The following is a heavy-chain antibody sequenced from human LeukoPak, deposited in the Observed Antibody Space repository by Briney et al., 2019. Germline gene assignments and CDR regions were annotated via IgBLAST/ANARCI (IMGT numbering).Heavy chain of an antibody. Sequence: PGRSLRLSCAASGFTFSSYGMHWIRQAPGKGLEWVSYISSSSSTIYYADSVKGRFTISRDNAKNSLYLQMNSLRAEDTAVYYCASQPTYYDFSAYYYYMDVWGKGTTVTVSS. CDR3: ASQPTYYDFSAYYYYMDV. D-gene: IGHD3-3*01. J-gene: IGHJ6*03. V-gene: IGHV3-48*04. CDR2: ISSSSSTI. CDR1: GFTFSSYG.